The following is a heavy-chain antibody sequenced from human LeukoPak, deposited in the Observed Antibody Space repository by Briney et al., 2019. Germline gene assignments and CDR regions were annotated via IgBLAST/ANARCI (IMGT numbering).Heavy chain of an antibody. CDR1: GFTLSIYA. J-gene: IGHJ4*02. Sequence: PGRSLRLSCAASGFTLSIYAMHWVRHARGKWLEWVGVITFDGRNTYFAVSVKGRFSISIDNSKNTLYLQMNSLRAEDTAVYYCARDFQAYDSSGYHLGRTLDYWGQGTLVTVSS. V-gene: IGHV3-30*04. D-gene: IGHD3-22*01. CDR3: ARDFQAYDSSGYHLGRTLDY. CDR2: ITFDGRNT.